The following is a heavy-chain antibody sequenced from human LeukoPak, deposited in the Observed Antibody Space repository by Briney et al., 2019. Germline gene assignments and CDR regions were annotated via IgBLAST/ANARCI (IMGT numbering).Heavy chain of an antibody. V-gene: IGHV4-4*07. CDR3: ARDMGTSITMVRERRNWFDP. D-gene: IGHD3-10*01. J-gene: IGHJ5*02. CDR2: IYTSGST. CDR1: GGSISSYY. Sequence: KPSETLSLTCTVSGGSISSYYWSWIRQPAGKGLECIGRIYTSGSTNYNPSLKSRVTMSVDTSKNQFSLKLSSVTAADTAVYYCARDMGTSITMVRERRNWFDPSGQGTLVTVSS.